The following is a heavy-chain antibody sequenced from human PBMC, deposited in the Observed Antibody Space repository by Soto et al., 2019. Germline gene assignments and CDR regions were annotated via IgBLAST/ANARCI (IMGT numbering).Heavy chain of an antibody. CDR2: IYYSGST. Sequence: PSETLSLTCTVSGGSISSGGYYWSWIRQHPGKGLEWIGYIYYSGSTYYNPSPKSRVTISVDTSKNQFSLKLSSVTAADTAVYYCARGSLIVGATNDAFDIWGQGTMVTVSS. CDR1: GGSISSGGYY. J-gene: IGHJ3*02. V-gene: IGHV4-31*03. D-gene: IGHD1-26*01. CDR3: ARGSLIVGATNDAFDI.